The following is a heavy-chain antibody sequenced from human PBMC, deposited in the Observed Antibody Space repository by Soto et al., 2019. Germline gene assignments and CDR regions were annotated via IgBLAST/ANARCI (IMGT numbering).Heavy chain of an antibody. CDR3: AMSLWFGNTPNWFDP. Sequence: SETLSLTCTVSGGSISSSSYYWGWIRQPPGKGLEWIGSIYYSGSTYYNKSLKSRVTISVDTSKNQFTLKLRSVTAADTAVYYCAMSLWFGNTPNWFDPWGQGTLVT. CDR1: GGSISSSSYY. V-gene: IGHV4-39*01. J-gene: IGHJ5*02. D-gene: IGHD3-10*01. CDR2: IYYSGST.